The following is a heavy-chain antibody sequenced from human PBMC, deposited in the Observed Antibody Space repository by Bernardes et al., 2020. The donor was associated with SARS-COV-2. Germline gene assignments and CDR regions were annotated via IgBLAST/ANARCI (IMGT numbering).Heavy chain of an antibody. D-gene: IGHD1-26*01. J-gene: IGHJ4*02. CDR1: GFTFSSYA. CDR2: ISYDGYNK. V-gene: IGHV3-30-3*01. CDR3: ARVYSGSYSGYFDY. Sequence: GGSLRLSCAASGFTFSSYAMHWVRQAPGKGLEWVAVISYDGYNKYYADSVKGRFTISRDNSKNTLYLQMNSLRAEDTAVYYCARVYSGSYSGYFDYWGQGTLVTVSS.